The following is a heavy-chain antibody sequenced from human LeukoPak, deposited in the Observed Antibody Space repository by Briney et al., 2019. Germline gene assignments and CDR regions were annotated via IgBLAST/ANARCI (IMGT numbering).Heavy chain of an antibody. CDR2: TYYRSKWYN. V-gene: IGHV6-1*01. J-gene: IGHJ4*02. Sequence: SQTLSLTCAISGDSVSTNSAAWNWIRQSPTRGLEWLGRTYYRSKWYNDYPVSVKGRITINPDTSKNQFSLKLSSVTAADTAVYYCARGVYIAAGQYGYWGQGTLVTVSS. D-gene: IGHD6-13*01. CDR3: ARGVYIAAGQYGY. CDR1: GDSVSTNSAA.